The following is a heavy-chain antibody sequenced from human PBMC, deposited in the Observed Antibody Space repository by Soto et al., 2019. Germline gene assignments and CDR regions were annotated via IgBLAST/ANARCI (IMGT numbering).Heavy chain of an antibody. V-gene: IGHV1-69*02. CDR3: ARGGRDTTQFDY. CDR1: GGTFSSYP. D-gene: IGHD3-16*01. J-gene: IGHJ4*02. CDR2: IIPILGIA. Sequence: QVQLVQSGAEVKKPGSSVKVSCKASGGTFSSYPISWVRQAPGQGLEWMGRIIPILGIANYAQKFQGRVTITADKPKSTDYKELSRLRSEDPAVYYCARGGRDTTQFDYWGQGTLVTVSS.